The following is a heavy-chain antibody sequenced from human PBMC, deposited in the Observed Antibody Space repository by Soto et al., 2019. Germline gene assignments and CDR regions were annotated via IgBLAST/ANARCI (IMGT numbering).Heavy chain of an antibody. CDR3: ARQGTTVTMRSWFDP. Sequence: QLQLQESSPGLVKPSETLSLTCTVSGGSISSSSYYWGWIRQPPGKGLEWIGSIYYSGSTYYNPSLKSRVTIPVDTSKNQFSLKLSSVTAADTAVYYCARQGTTVTMRSWFDPWGQGTLVTVSS. D-gene: IGHD4-17*01. CDR1: GGSISSSSYY. CDR2: IYYSGST. J-gene: IGHJ5*02. V-gene: IGHV4-39*01.